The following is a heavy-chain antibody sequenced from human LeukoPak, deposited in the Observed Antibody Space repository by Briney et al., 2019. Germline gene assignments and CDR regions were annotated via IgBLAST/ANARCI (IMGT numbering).Heavy chain of an antibody. V-gene: IGHV3-23*01. Sequence: GGSLRLSCAASGFTFSSYAMSWDRQAPGKGLEWVSAISGSGGSTYYADSVKGRFTISRDNSKNTLYLQMNSLRAEDTAMYYCARGPWSGSGWYFGYWGQGTLVTVSS. CDR2: ISGSGGST. D-gene: IGHD6-19*01. J-gene: IGHJ4*02. CDR3: ARGPWSGSGWYFGY. CDR1: GFTFSSYA.